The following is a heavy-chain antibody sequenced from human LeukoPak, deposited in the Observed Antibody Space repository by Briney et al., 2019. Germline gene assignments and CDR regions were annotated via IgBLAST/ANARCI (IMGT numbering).Heavy chain of an antibody. V-gene: IGHV4-59*12. Sequence: SETLSLTCTVSGDSISTYYWSWIRQPPGKGLEWIGYIYYSGSPTYNPSLKSRVIISLDTSKNHFSLNLTSVTAADTAVYYCARGDRSGYFYFALWGRGTLVTVSS. CDR3: ARGDRSGYFYFAL. D-gene: IGHD3-22*01. CDR1: GDSISTYY. J-gene: IGHJ2*01. CDR2: IYYSGSP.